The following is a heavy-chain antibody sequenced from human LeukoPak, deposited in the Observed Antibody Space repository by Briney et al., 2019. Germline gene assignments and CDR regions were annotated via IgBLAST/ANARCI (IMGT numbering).Heavy chain of an antibody. J-gene: IGHJ4*02. CDR2: IYYSGSI. Sequence: SETLTLTCTVSGGSINSSSYYWGWIRQPPGKGLECIWSIYYSGSINYTPSLKSRVTISVDTSKHQFSLKLSSVTAADTAVYYCARRGDGYNTNSHVDYWGQGTLVIVSS. V-gene: IGHV4-39*01. CDR3: ARRGDGYNTNSHVDY. CDR1: GGSINSSSYY. D-gene: IGHD5-24*01.